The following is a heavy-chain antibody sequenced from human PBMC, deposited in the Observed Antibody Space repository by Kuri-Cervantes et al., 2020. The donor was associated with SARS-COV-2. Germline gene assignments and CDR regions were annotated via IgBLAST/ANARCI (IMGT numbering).Heavy chain of an antibody. CDR3: TRDGGIAARSDY. V-gene: IGHV1-2*02. CDR1: GYTFTGYY. CDR2: NNPNSGGT. D-gene: IGHD6-6*01. J-gene: IGHJ4*02. Sequence: ASVKVSCKASGYTFTGYYIHWVRQAPGQGLEWMGWNNPNSGGTNYAQKFQGRVTVTSDTSISTAYMELSGLRSDDTAVYYCTRDGGIAARSDYWGQGTLVTVSS.